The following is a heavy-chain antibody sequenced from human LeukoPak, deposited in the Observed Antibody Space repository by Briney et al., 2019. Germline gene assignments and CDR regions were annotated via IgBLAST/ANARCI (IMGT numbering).Heavy chain of an antibody. CDR1: GFTFSSYE. V-gene: IGHV3-48*03. D-gene: IGHD3-10*01. Sequence: GGSLRLSCAASGFTFSSYEMNWVRQAPGKGLEWVSHISSSGTTIYYADSVKGRFTISRDNSKNTLYLQMNSLRAEDTAVYYCAKDLVRGVQYYFDYWGQGTLVTVSS. CDR3: AKDLVRGVQYYFDY. CDR2: ISSSGTTI. J-gene: IGHJ4*02.